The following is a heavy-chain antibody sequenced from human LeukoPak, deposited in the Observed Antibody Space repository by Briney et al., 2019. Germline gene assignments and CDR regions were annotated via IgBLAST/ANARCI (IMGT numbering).Heavy chain of an antibody. Sequence: GGSLRLSCAASGFTFSSYAMSWVRQAPGKGLEWVSAISGSGGNTYYAYPVTGRFTISRDNSKNTLYLQMNSLRAEDTAVYYCARVGSSGWYVDYWGQGTLVTVSS. CDR3: ARVGSSGWYVDY. J-gene: IGHJ4*02. V-gene: IGHV3-23*01. CDR2: ISGSGGNT. D-gene: IGHD6-25*01. CDR1: GFTFSSYA.